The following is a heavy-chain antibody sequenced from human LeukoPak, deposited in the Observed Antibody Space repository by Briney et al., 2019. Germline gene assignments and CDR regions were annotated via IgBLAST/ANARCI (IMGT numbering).Heavy chain of an antibody. D-gene: IGHD3-3*01. CDR1: GFTFSSYS. V-gene: IGHV3-21*01. CDR3: ARDPNPYYDFWSGSLDY. Sequence: GGSLRLSCAASGFTFSSYSMNWVRQAPGKGLEWVSSISSSSSYIYYADSVKGRFTISRDNAKNSLYLQMNSLRAEDTAVYYCARDPNPYYDFWSGSLDYWGQGTLVTVSS. J-gene: IGHJ4*02. CDR2: ISSSSSYI.